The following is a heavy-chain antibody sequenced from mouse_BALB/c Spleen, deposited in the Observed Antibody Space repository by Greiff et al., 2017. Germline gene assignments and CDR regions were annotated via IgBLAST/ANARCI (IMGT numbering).Heavy chain of an antibody. V-gene: IGHV1-80*01. CDR3: AAGTNYAMDY. Sequence: VKLMESGAELVRPGSSVKISCKASGYAFSSYWMNWVKQRPGQGLEWIGQIYPGDGDTNYNGKFKGKATLTADKSSSTAYMQLSSLTSEDSAVYFCAAGTNYAMDYWGQGTSVTVSS. J-gene: IGHJ4*01. D-gene: IGHD4-1*01. CDR2: IYPGDGDT. CDR1: GYAFSSYW.